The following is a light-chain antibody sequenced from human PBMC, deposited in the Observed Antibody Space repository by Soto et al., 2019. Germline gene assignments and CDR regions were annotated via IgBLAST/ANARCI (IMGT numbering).Light chain of an antibody. V-gene: IGLV2-14*01. Sequence: QSVLTQPASVSGSPGQSITISCTGTSSDIGASNYVSWYQQHPGKAPKLMLYEVTHRPSGVSNRFSGSKSDNTASLTISGLQAEDEADYYCSSYRRSTSLVFGGGTKVTVL. CDR2: EVT. J-gene: IGLJ2*01. CDR3: SSYRRSTSLV. CDR1: SSDIGASNY.